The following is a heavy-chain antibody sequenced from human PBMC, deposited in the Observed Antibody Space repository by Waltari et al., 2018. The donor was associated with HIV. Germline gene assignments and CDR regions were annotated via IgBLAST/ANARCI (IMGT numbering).Heavy chain of an antibody. D-gene: IGHD2-15*01. CDR3: ARMIVVVVAATGAFES. Sequence: EVQLVESGGGLVPHGGSLRFSCAASGFTFSTCRTSWVRQAPGKGLEWVANIKQEGSEKYYVDSVKGRFTISRDNAKNSLYLQMNSLRAEDTAVYYCARMIVVVVAATGAFESWGQGTMVTVSS. CDR1: GFTFSTCR. J-gene: IGHJ3*02. CDR2: IKQEGSEK. V-gene: IGHV3-7*01.